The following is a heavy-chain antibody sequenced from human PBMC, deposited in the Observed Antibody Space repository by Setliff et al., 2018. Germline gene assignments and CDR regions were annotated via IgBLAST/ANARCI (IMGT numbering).Heavy chain of an antibody. J-gene: IGHJ4*02. D-gene: IGHD6-13*01. CDR2: ISRSSTYI. CDR3: AGDQKSFSAGTSFYY. V-gene: IGHV3-21*01. CDR1: GFTFSTHS. Sequence: PGGSLRLSCAATGFTFSTHSMNWVRQAPGKGLEWVSSISRSSTYIYYADSVKSRFTISRDNAKNTLYLQMNSLRAEDTAVYYCAGDQKSFSAGTSFYYWGQGTLVTVSS.